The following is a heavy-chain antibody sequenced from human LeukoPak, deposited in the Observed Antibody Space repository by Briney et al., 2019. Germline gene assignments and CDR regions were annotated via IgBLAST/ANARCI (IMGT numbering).Heavy chain of an antibody. CDR3: ASTRGGTNDYYYYMDV. J-gene: IGHJ6*03. D-gene: IGHD1-14*01. CDR1: GYTFTSYD. Sequence: ASVKVSCKASGYTFTSYDINWVRQATGQGLTWMGWMNPNSGNTGYAQKFQGRVTMTRNTSISTAYMELSSLRSEDTAVYYCASTRGGTNDYYYYMDVWGKGTTVTVSS. CDR2: MNPNSGNT. V-gene: IGHV1-8*01.